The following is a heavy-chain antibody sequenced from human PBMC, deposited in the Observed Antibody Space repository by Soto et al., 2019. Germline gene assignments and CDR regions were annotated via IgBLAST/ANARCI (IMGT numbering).Heavy chain of an antibody. J-gene: IGHJ4*02. D-gene: IGHD2-21*01. V-gene: IGHV1-69*06. Sequence: QVQLVQSGAEVKKPGSSVKVSCKASGATFSSYAISWVRQAPGQGLEWMGGIIPIFGTANYAQKFKCRVTITSNKSTSTENMELSSRRTDDTAGYYGAGLRSLESILGGDFDYRVRGSLVTVSS. CDR1: GATFSSYA. CDR2: IIPIFGTA. CDR3: AGLRSLESILGGDFDY.